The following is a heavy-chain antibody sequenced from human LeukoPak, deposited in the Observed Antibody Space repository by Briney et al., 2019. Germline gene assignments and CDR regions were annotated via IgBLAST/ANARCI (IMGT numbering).Heavy chain of an antibody. CDR3: ARGFKLRTVAGRYYYYYMDA. Sequence: PSETLSLTCTVSGGSISSYYWSWIRQPPGKGLEYIGYIYYSGSTNYNPSLKSRLTISVDTSKNQFSLKLSSVTAADTAVYYCARGFKLRTVAGRYYYYYMDAWGKGTTVTISS. J-gene: IGHJ6*03. CDR1: GGSISSYY. D-gene: IGHD6-19*01. V-gene: IGHV4-59*01. CDR2: IYYSGST.